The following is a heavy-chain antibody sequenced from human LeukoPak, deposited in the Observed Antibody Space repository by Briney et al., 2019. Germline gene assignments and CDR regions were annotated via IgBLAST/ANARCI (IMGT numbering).Heavy chain of an antibody. Sequence: GGSLRLSCAASGFTFSSYSMNWVRQAPGKGLEWVSSISSSSSYIHYADSVKGRFTISRDNAKNSLYLQMNSLRAEDTAVYYCARDGYVAGTDYWGQGTLVTVSS. CDR1: GFTFSSYS. D-gene: IGHD6-19*01. V-gene: IGHV3-21*01. J-gene: IGHJ4*02. CDR3: ARDGYVAGTDY. CDR2: ISSSSSYI.